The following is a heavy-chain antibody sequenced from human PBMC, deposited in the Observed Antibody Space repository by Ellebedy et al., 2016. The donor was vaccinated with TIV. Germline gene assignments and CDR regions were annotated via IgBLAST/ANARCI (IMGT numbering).Heavy chain of an antibody. V-gene: IGHV1-46*02. Sequence: AASVKVSCKASGYTFNSYYMHWVRQAPRQGLEWMGIINPSGGSTTYAQKLQGRVTMTRDTSTSTVYMELSSLRSEDTAVYYCARARSSGWLHTPDYWGQGTLVTVSS. CDR1: GYTFNSYY. CDR2: INPSGGST. D-gene: IGHD6-19*01. CDR3: ARARSSGWLHTPDY. J-gene: IGHJ4*02.